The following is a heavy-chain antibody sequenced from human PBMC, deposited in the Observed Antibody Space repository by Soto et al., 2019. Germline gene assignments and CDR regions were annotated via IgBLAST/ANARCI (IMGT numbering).Heavy chain of an antibody. CDR3: ARHCVSTSCYLSGDY. J-gene: IGHJ4*02. D-gene: IGHD2-2*01. CDR1: GGSISSSSFH. Sequence: QLQLQESGPGLVKPSETLSLTCTVSGGSISSSSFHWGWIRQPPGKGLEWIGSIFYSGTTYYNPSLKSRVTIIVDTSKNQFSLKLRSVTAADTAVYFCARHCVSTSCYLSGDYWGQGTLVTVSS. V-gene: IGHV4-39*01. CDR2: IFYSGTT.